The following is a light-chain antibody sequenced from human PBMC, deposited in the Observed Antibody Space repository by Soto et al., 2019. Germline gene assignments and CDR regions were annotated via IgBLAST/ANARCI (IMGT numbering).Light chain of an antibody. CDR1: QSISSW. CDR3: QQYNSYSLTWT. V-gene: IGKV1-5*03. CDR2: KAS. J-gene: IGKJ1*01. Sequence: DIQMTQSPSTLSASVGDRVTITCRASQSISSWLAWYQQKPGKAPKLLIYKASSLESGVPSRFIGSGSGTEFTLTISSLQPDYFATYYCQQYNSYSLTWTFGQGTKVEIK.